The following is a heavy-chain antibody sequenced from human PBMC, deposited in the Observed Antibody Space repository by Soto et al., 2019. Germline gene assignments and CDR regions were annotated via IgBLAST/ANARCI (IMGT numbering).Heavy chain of an antibody. CDR3: ARDIGGIEVAGPTFDF. J-gene: IGHJ4*01. Sequence: QVQLVESGGGVVQPGRSLRLSCAASGFSFSSYGMHWVRQAPGKGLEWVAVIWYDGSNKYYADFVKGRFTISRDNSKSNMYLQMNSLRAEDKAVFYCARDIGGIEVAGPTFDFWGHGTLVTVYS. V-gene: IGHV3-33*01. CDR2: IWYDGSNK. CDR1: GFSFSSYG. D-gene: IGHD6-19*01.